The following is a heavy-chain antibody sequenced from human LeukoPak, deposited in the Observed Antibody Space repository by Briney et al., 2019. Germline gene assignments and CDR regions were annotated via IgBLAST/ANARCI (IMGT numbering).Heavy chain of an antibody. D-gene: IGHD2-2*01. Sequence: GGSLRLSCAASGFTFDDYAMHWVRQAPGKGLEWVSGISWNSGSIGYADSVKGRFTISRDNAKNSLYLQMNSLRGEDTALYYCANLGSAGCRRITSCSAYMDVWGKGTTVTVSS. CDR1: GFTFDDYA. J-gene: IGHJ6*03. V-gene: IGHV3-9*01. CDR3: ANLGSAGCRRITSCSAYMDV. CDR2: ISWNSGSI.